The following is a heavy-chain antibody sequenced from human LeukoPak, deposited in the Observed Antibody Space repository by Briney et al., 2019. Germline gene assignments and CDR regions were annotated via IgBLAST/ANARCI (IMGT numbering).Heavy chain of an antibody. CDR1: GYSFTSYW. CDR3: ARLPNAGGQWLVDY. J-gene: IGHJ4*02. V-gene: IGHV5-51*01. Sequence: GESLKNSCKGFGYSFTSYWIGWVRQMPGKGLEWMGIMYPLDSDTRYSPSFQGQVTISADKSISTAYLQWSSLKASDTATYFCARLPNAGGQWLVDYWGQGTLVTVSS. D-gene: IGHD6-19*01. CDR2: MYPLDSDT.